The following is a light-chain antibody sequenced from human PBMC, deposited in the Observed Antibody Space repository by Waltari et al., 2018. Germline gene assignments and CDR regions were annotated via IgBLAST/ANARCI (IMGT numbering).Light chain of an antibody. Sequence: DISLPKPVSSLSASVVDRVTITCRASQSISSYLNWYQQKPGNAPQVLIYTAYTLQSGIPSRFNGGGSGTDFTLTISSLQPEDFATYYCQQSYSNPTFGPGTKVDI. J-gene: IGKJ3*01. CDR1: QSISSY. CDR3: QQSYSNPT. V-gene: IGKV1-39*01. CDR2: TAY.